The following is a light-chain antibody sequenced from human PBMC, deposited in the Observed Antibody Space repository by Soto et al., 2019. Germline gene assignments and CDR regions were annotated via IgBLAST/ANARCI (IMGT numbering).Light chain of an antibody. CDR1: QSISSY. Sequence: DIQMTQSPSSLSASVGDRVTITCRASQSISSYLNWHPQKPGKAPKLLIYAASSLQSGVPSRFSGSGSGTDFTLTISSLQPEDFATDYGQDSYSTPCPVTFGPGTKVDSK. V-gene: IGKV1-39*01. J-gene: IGKJ3*01. CDR2: AAS. CDR3: QDSYSTPCPVT.